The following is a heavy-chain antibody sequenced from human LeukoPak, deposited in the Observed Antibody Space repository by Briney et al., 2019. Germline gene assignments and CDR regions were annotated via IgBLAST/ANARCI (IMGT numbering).Heavy chain of an antibody. V-gene: IGHV5-51*01. CDR2: IYPDDSDT. J-gene: IGHJ4*02. CDR1: AYKFSNYW. Sequence: GESLKISCKGAAYKFSNYWIAWVRQMPGEDLEWMGIIYPDDSDTRYSPSFQGQVTISADKSISTAYLQWTSLKASDTAIYYCARRDTTYFDYWGQGSLVTLSS. CDR3: ARRDTTYFDY. D-gene: IGHD1-1*01.